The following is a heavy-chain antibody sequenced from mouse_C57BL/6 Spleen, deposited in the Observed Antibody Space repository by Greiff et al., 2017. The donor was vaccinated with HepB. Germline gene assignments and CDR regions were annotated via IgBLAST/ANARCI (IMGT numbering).Heavy chain of an antibody. CDR1: GFTFSNYW. CDR3: TGGYGSRISYYAMDY. Sequence: EVQLQESGGGLVQPGGSMKLSCVASGFTFSNYWMNWVRQSPEKGLEWVAQIRLKSDNYATHYAESVKGRFTISRDDSKSSVYLQMNNLRAEDTGIYYCTGGYGSRISYYAMDYWGQGTSVTVSS. J-gene: IGHJ4*01. D-gene: IGHD1-1*01. V-gene: IGHV6-3*01. CDR2: IRLKSDNYAT.